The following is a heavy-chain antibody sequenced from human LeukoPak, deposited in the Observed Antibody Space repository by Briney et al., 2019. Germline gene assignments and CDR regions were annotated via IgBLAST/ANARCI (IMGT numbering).Heavy chain of an antibody. CDR2: IRSKAYGGTT. D-gene: IGHD3-9*01. CDR1: GFTFGDYA. V-gene: IGHV3-49*04. CDR3: TRVRGYDILTGG. Sequence: GGSLRLSCTASGFTFGDYAMSWVRQAPGKGLEWVGFIRSKAYGGTTEYAASVKGGFTISRDDSKSIAYLQMNSLKTEDTAVYYCTRVRGYDILTGGWGQGTLVTVSS. J-gene: IGHJ4*02.